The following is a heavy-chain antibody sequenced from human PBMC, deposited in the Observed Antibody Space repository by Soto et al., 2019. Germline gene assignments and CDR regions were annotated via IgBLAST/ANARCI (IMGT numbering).Heavy chain of an antibody. CDR1: GGTFSSYT. CDR3: AREEYYYGSGAVFDY. J-gene: IGHJ4*02. Sequence: QVQLVQSGAEVKKPGSSVKVSCKASGGTFSSYTISWVRQAPGQGLEWMGRIIPILGIANYAQKFQGRVTITAHKSTSTAYMELSSLRSEDTAVYYCAREEYYYGSGAVFDYWGQGTLVTVSS. CDR2: IIPILGIA. D-gene: IGHD3-10*01. V-gene: IGHV1-69*08.